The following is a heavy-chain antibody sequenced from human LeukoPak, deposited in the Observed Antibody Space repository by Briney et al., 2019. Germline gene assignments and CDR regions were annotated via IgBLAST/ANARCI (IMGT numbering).Heavy chain of an antibody. Sequence: SGTLSLTCTVSGGSISSYYWSWIRQPPGKGLERIGYIYYSGSTNYNPSLKSRVTISVDTSKNQFSLKLSSVTAADTAVYYCAREANYYGSGSYFEGTFDYWGQGSLVTVSS. J-gene: IGHJ4*02. CDR3: AREANYYGSGSYFEGTFDY. CDR2: IYYSGST. D-gene: IGHD3-10*01. CDR1: GGSISSYY. V-gene: IGHV4-59*01.